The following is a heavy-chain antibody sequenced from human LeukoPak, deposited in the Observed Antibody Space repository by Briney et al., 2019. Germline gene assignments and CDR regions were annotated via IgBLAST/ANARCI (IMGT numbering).Heavy chain of an antibody. CDR3: AREGGVVPSY. D-gene: IGHD2-2*01. V-gene: IGHV3-23*01. CDR1: GFSFSTYD. CDR2: IRGSDGST. Sequence: GGSLRLSCAASGFSFSTYDMTWARQAPGKGLEWVSGIRGSDGSTYYADSVKGRFTISRDNAKNSLYLQVNSLRAEDTAVYYCAREGGVVPSYWGQGTLVTVSS. J-gene: IGHJ4*02.